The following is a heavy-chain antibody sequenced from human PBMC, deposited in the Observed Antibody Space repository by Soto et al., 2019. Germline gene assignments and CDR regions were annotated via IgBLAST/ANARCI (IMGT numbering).Heavy chain of an antibody. J-gene: IGHJ4*02. CDR2: TNEDGSIT. CDR1: GFIFSSYW. V-gene: IGHV3-74*01. D-gene: IGHD3-16*01. Sequence: EVQLVESGGGLVQPGGSLRLSCEVSGFIFSSYWMHWVRQVPGKGLVWVSRTNEDGSITNYADSVRGRFTISRDNAKNTLYREMTSLGVEDRGVYYCTRDSGGRGGYWGQGTLVTVSS. CDR3: TRDSGGRGGY.